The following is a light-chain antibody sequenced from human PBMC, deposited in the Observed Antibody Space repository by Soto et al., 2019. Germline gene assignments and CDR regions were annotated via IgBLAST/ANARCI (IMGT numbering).Light chain of an antibody. J-gene: IGKJ4*01. V-gene: IGKV1-39*01. CDR2: AAS. CDR1: QAISTY. Sequence: DIQMTQSPSSLSASVGDRVTITCRASQAISTYLNWYQQKPGKAPKLLIFAASSLQSGVPSRFSGSGSGTDFTLTVTSLQPEDFGTYYCHQTYSFPTFGGGTKVDIK. CDR3: HQTYSFPT.